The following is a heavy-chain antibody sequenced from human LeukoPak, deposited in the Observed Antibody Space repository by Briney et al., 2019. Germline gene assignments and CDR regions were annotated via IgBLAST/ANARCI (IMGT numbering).Heavy chain of an antibody. Sequence: ASVKDSRKVSGYTLTELSMHWVRPAPGKGLEWMGGFDTEDGETIYAQKFQGRVTMTEDTSTDAAYMELGSVRSEDTAVYYCFGGHDLDYWGQGTLVTVSS. CDR2: FDTEDGET. J-gene: IGHJ4*02. D-gene: IGHD3-16*01. CDR1: GYTLTELS. CDR3: FGGHDLDY. V-gene: IGHV1-24*01.